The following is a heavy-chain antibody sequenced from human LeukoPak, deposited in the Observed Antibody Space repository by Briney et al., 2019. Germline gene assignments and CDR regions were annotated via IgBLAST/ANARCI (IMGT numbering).Heavy chain of an antibody. CDR2: IYASGST. D-gene: IGHD3-3*01. J-gene: IGHJ6*03. Sequence: SQTLSLTCTVSGGSISSGSYYWSWIRQPAGKGLEWIGRIYASGSTNYNPSLKSRVAISVDTSKNQFSLKLSSVTAADTAVYYCAIEDRDFWSGYYYYYMDVWGKGTTVTVSS. CDR3: AIEDRDFWSGYYYYYMDV. V-gene: IGHV4-61*02. CDR1: GGSISSGSYY.